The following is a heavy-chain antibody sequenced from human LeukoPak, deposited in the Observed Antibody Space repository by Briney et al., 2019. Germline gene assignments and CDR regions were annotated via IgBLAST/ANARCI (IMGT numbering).Heavy chain of an antibody. J-gene: IGHJ4*02. CDR1: GGSISSNSYY. D-gene: IGHD3-10*01. V-gene: IGHV4-39*07. Sequence: SETLSLTCTVSGGSISSNSYYWGWVRQPPGKGLEWVGTVYYTGSTYYNPSLKSRVTISVDTSKNQFSLKLSSVTAADTAVYYCARLVRGIYDYFDYWGQGTLVTVSS. CDR3: ARLVRGIYDYFDY. CDR2: VYYTGST.